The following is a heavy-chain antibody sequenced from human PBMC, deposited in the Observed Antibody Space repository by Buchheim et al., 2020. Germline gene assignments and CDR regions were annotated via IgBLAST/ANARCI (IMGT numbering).Heavy chain of an antibody. V-gene: IGHV1-46*01. CDR3: ARANKDIVVVPAAIYQGYYYYYYMDV. CDR2: INPSGGST. J-gene: IGHJ6*03. D-gene: IGHD2-2*01. Sequence: QVQLVQSGAEVKKPGASVKVSCKASGYTFTSYYMHWVRQAPGQGLEWMGIINPSGGSTSYAQKFQGRVTMTRDTSTSTVYMELSSLRSEDTAVYYCARANKDIVVVPAAIYQGYYYYYYMDVWGKGTT. CDR1: GYTFTSYY.